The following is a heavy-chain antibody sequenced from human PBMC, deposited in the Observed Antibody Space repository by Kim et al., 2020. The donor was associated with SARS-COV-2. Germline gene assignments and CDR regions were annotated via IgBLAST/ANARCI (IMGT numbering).Heavy chain of an antibody. D-gene: IGHD6-13*01. CDR1: GGSFSGYY. CDR2: INHSGST. J-gene: IGHJ4*02. Sequence: SETLSLTCAVYGGSFSGYYWSWIRQPPGKGLEWIGEINHSGSTNYNPSLKSRVTISVDTSKNQFSLKLSSVTAADTAVYYCARRTAAAGPDYWGQGTLVTVSS. V-gene: IGHV4-34*01. CDR3: ARRTAAAGPDY.